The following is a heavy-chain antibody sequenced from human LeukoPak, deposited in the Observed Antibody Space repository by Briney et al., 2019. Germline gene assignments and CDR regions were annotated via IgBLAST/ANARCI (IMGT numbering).Heavy chain of an antibody. Sequence: PSETLSLTCTVSGGSISSSSYYWGWIRQPPGKGLEWIGSIYYSGSTYYNPSLKSRVTISVDTSKNQFSLKLSSVTAADTAVYYCARQRSGRAQGENYYYYGMDVWGQGTTVTVSS. V-gene: IGHV4-39*01. D-gene: IGHD1-1*01. CDR2: IYYSGST. CDR3: ARQRSGRAQGENYYYYGMDV. J-gene: IGHJ6*02. CDR1: GGSISSSSYY.